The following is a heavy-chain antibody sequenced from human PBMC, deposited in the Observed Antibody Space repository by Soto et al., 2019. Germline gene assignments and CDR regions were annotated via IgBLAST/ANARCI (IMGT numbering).Heavy chain of an antibody. CDR3: AGGVGHYYYYMDV. J-gene: IGHJ6*03. CDR1: GFTFSSYG. D-gene: IGHD1-26*01. V-gene: IGHV3-33*01. Sequence: QVQLVESGGDVVQPGRSLRLSCAASGFTFSSYGMHWVRQAPGEGLEWVAVTWYDGNNKYYADSVKGRFTISRDNSKNTLFLQMNSLRAEDTAVYYCAGGVGHYYYYMDVWGKGTTVTVSS. CDR2: TWYDGNNK.